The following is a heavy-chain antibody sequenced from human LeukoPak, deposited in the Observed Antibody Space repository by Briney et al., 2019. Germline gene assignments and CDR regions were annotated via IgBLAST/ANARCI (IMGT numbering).Heavy chain of an antibody. Sequence: SETLSLTCIVSGGSISSYYWSWIRQPPGKGLEWIGYIYYSGSTNYNPSLKSRVTISVDTSKNQFSLKLSSVTAADTAVYYCARESGQHYYYMDVWGKGTTVTVSS. CDR3: ARESGQHYYYMDV. J-gene: IGHJ6*03. CDR2: IYYSGST. V-gene: IGHV4-59*01. CDR1: GGSISSYY. D-gene: IGHD3-3*01.